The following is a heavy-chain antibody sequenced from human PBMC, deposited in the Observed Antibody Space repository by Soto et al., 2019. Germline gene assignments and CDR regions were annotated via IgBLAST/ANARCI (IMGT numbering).Heavy chain of an antibody. D-gene: IGHD5-12*01. CDR3: AREKVATIGESIYCDY. V-gene: IGHV3-21*01. CDR1: GFTFSSYS. Sequence: EVQLVESGGGLVKPGGSLRLSCAASGFTFSSYSMNWVRQAPGKGLEWVSSISSSSSYIYYADSVKGRFTISRDNAKNLLYLQTNRLRAADTAVYYCAREKVATIGESIYCDYWVQGTLVTVSS. CDR2: ISSSSSYI. J-gene: IGHJ4*02.